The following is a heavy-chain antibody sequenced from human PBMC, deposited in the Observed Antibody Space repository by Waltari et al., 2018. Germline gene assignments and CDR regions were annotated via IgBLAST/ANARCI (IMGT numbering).Heavy chain of an antibody. J-gene: IGHJ5*02. V-gene: IGHV4-39*07. CDR1: GGSISSSSYY. Sequence: QLQLQESGPGLVKPSETLSLTCTVSGGSISSSSYYWGWIRQPPGKGLEWIGSIYYSGSTYYNPSLKSRVTISVDTSKNQFSLKLSSVTAADTAVYYCAREYCSSTSCYARKNWFDPWGQGTLVTVSS. CDR3: AREYCSSTSCYARKNWFDP. D-gene: IGHD2-2*01. CDR2: IYYSGST.